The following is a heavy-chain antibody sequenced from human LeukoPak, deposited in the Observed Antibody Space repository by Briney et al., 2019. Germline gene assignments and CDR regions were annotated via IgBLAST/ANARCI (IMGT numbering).Heavy chain of an antibody. Sequence: GASLKISCKFSGYSFTSYWIGWVRQMPGKGLEWMGILYPGDSDTRYSPSFQGQVTISADKSISTAYLQWSNLKASDTAIYYCATREGAHDAFDIWGQGTTVTVSS. V-gene: IGHV5-51*01. CDR2: LYPGDSDT. J-gene: IGHJ3*02. CDR3: ATREGAHDAFDI. CDR1: GYSFTSYW.